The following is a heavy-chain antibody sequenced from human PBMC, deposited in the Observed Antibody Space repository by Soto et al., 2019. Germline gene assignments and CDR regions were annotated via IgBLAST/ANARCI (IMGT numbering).Heavy chain of an antibody. CDR1: GFTFSSYG. J-gene: IGHJ4*02. Sequence: GGSLRLSCAASGFTFSSYGMHWVRQAPGKGLEWVPVISYDGSNKYYADSVKGRFTISRDNSKNTLYLQMNSLRAEDTAVYYCAKGGEYNWNDFYFDYWGQGTLVTVSS. CDR3: AKGGEYNWNDFYFDY. V-gene: IGHV3-30*18. D-gene: IGHD1-20*01. CDR2: ISYDGSNK.